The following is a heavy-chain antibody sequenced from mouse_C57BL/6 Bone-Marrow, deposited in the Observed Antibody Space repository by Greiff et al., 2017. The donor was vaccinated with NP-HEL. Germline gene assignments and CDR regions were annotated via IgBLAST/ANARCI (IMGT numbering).Heavy chain of an antibody. J-gene: IGHJ2*01. Sequence: VHVQQSGAELVRPGASVKLSCTASGFNFKDDYMHWVKQRPEQGLEWIGWIDPENGDTDYTPKFKGKATITADTSSSTAYLQLSSLTSEDTADYYCTTGRRYFAYWGQGTTLTVSA. CDR2: IDPENGDT. D-gene: IGHD2-12*01. V-gene: IGHV14-4*01. CDR1: GFNFKDDY. CDR3: TTGRRYFAY.